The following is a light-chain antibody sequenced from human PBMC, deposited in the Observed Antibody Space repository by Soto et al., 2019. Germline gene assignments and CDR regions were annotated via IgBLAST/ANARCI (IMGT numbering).Light chain of an antibody. CDR1: QNINSN. Sequence: IVMTQSPATLSVSPGERVTLSCRASQNINSNLAWYQHKPGQAPRLLMFRASIRATGFPARFSGSGSGTDFNITISSLQSEDFAVYYCQQYNNWPPITFGQGTRLEIK. CDR2: RAS. V-gene: IGKV3-15*01. CDR3: QQYNNWPPIT. J-gene: IGKJ5*01.